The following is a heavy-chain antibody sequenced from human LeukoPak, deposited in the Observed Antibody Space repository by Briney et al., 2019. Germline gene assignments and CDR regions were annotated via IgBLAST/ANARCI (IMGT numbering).Heavy chain of an antibody. CDR1: GSISGYY. J-gene: IGHJ3*01. V-gene: IGHV4-4*09. D-gene: IGHD3-16*02. CDR3: ARLTEYQLTYRFYGFDY. CDR2: ISATGST. Sequence: SETLSLTCTVSGSISGYYWSWIRQPPGKGLEWIGYISATGSTNYNPSLKSRVTISIDTSKKQFSLNMNSVTAADTAVYHCARLTEYQLTYRFYGFDYWGQGTRVTVS.